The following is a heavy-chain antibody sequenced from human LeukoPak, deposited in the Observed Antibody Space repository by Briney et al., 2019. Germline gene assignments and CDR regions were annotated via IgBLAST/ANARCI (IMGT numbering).Heavy chain of an antibody. Sequence: GGSLRLSCAASGFTFSSYAMSWVRQAPGKGLEWVSAISGSGGSTYHADSVKGRFTISRDNSKNTLYLQMNSLRAEDTAVYYCAKAAMEYYGSGSYYRFPYWGQGTLVTVSS. CDR3: AKAAMEYYGSGSYYRFPY. D-gene: IGHD3-10*01. V-gene: IGHV3-23*01. CDR1: GFTFSSYA. J-gene: IGHJ4*02. CDR2: ISGSGGST.